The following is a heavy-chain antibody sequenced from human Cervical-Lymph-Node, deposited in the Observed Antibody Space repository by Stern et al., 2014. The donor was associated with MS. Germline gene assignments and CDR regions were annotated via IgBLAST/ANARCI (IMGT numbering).Heavy chain of an antibody. D-gene: IGHD2-21*01. CDR3: ARVPLVVLVPTRGDAFDI. CDR2: IIPMYDIA. J-gene: IGHJ3*02. CDR1: GGTFSSYT. V-gene: IGHV1-69*09. Sequence: VQLVESGAEVRKPGSSVRVSCKPSGGTFSSYTISWVRQVPGQGLEWMGRIIPMYDIANYAQKFQGRVTITADKSTSTAYMELSSLRSEDTAVYYCARVPLVVLVPTRGDAFDIWGQGTMVTGSS.